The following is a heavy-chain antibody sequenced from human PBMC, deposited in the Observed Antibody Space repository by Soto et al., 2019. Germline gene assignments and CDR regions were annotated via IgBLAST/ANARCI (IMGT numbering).Heavy chain of an antibody. CDR1: GYTFTSYY. J-gene: IGHJ6*02. CDR3: ARDRYNWNEVSYYYYGMDV. Sequence: ASVKVSCKASGYTFTSYYMHWVRQAPGQGLEWMGIINPSGGSTSYAQKFQGRVTMTRDTSTSTVYMELSSLRSEDTAVYYCARDRYNWNEVSYYYYGMDVWGQGTTVTVSS. V-gene: IGHV1-46*01. CDR2: INPSGGST. D-gene: IGHD1-1*01.